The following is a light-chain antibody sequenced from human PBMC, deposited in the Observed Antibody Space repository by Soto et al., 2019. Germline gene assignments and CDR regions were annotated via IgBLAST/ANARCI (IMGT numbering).Light chain of an antibody. CDR2: NNN. CDR3: AAWDVSLKVV. Sequence: QSVLTQPPSASGTPGQRFTISCSGSSSNIGSNYVYWYQQLPGTAPKLLIYNNNQRPSGVPDRFSGSTSGTSASLAISGLRSEDEADYYCAAWDVSLKVVFGGGTKLTVL. CDR1: SSNIGSNY. V-gene: IGLV1-47*02. J-gene: IGLJ2*01.